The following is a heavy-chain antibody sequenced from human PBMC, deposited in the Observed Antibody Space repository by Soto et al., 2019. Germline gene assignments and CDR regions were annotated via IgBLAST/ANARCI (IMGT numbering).Heavy chain of an antibody. J-gene: IGHJ4*02. V-gene: IGHV1-18*01. CDR3: ARARRGDYDY. CDR2: MNAYSGNT. Sequence: ASVKVSCKASGYTFTSYDINWVRQATGQGLEWMGWMNAYSGNTNYAQKLQGRVTMTTDTSTSTAYMELRSLRSDDTAVYYCARARRGDYDYWGQGTLVTVSS. CDR1: GYTFTSYD.